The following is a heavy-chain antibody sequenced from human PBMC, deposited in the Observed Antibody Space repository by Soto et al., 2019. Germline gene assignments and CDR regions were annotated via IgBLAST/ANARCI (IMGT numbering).Heavy chain of an antibody. J-gene: IGHJ2*01. CDR1: GGTFSSYT. Sequence: QVQLVQSGAEVKKPGSSVKVSCKASGGTFSSYTISWVRQAPGQGLEWMGRIIPILGIANYAQKFQGRVTITADKSTSTAYMEGGSLRSEDTAVYYCARDGGGVVVPAADWYFDLWGRGTLVTVSS. D-gene: IGHD2-2*01. CDR2: IIPILGIA. V-gene: IGHV1-69*08. CDR3: ARDGGGVVVPAADWYFDL.